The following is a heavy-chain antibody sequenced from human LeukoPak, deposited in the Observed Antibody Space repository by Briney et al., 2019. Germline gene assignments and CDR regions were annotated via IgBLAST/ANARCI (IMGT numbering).Heavy chain of an antibody. CDR2: ISGSGGST. CDR3: AKGSYYDSSGSFYFDY. D-gene: IGHD3-22*01. Sequence: GGSLRLSCAASGFTFSSYAMSWVRQAPGKGLEWVSAISGSGGSTYYADSVKGRFAISRDNSKNTLYVQVNSLGTEDTAAYYCAKGSYYDSSGSFYFDYWGQGTLVTVSS. V-gene: IGHV3-23*01. CDR1: GFTFSSYA. J-gene: IGHJ4*02.